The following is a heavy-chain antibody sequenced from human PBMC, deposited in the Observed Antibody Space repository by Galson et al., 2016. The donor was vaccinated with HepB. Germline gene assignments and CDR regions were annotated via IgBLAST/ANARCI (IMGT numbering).Heavy chain of an antibody. V-gene: IGHV4-59*01. CDR3: ARVKWEQKASYFDY. CDR1: GGSISNYY. CDR2: IYYSGST. J-gene: IGHJ4*02. Sequence: SETLSLTCTVSGGSISNYYWSWVRQPPGKGLEWIGYIYYSGSTNYNPSLRSRVTISGDMSKKQFSLKLSSVTAADTAVYYCARVKWEQKASYFDYWGQGSLVTVSS. D-gene: IGHD1-26*01.